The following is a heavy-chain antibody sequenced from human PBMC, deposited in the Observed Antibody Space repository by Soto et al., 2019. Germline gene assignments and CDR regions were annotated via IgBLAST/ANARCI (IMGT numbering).Heavy chain of an antibody. CDR3: ARDLLFGDYYGMDV. D-gene: IGHD3-10*02. CDR1: GGSISSGGDY. V-gene: IGHV4-31*11. CDR2: IYYIGST. J-gene: IGHJ6*02. Sequence: QVQLQESGPGLVKPSQTLSLTCAVSGGSISSGGDYWSGIRQHPGKGLEWIGYIYYIGSTYYNPSLKSRVTISVDTSKNQFSLKLSSVTAADTAVYYCARDLLFGDYYGMDVWGQGTTVTVSS.